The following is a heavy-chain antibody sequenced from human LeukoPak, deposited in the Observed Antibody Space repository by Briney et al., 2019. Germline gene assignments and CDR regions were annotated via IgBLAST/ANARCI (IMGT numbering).Heavy chain of an antibody. Sequence: GVSLRLSCAASGFTVSAYAMAWVRQAPGKGLEWVASIKEEGSEKHYVDSVKGRFTISRDNAKNSLYLQMNSLRAEDTAVYYCARGHYQLSWGQGILVTVSS. V-gene: IGHV3-7*01. CDR2: IKEEGSEK. CDR1: GFTVSAYA. J-gene: IGHJ5*02. CDR3: ARGHYQLS. D-gene: IGHD2-2*01.